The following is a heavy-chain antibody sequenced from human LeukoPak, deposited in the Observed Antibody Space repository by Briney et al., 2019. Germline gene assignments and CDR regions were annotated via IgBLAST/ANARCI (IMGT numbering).Heavy chain of an antibody. CDR2: ISSTGTTI. J-gene: IGHJ4*02. V-gene: IGHV3-11*01. Sequence: GGSLRLSCAASGFTFSDYYMSWIRQAPGKGLEWISYISSTGTTIYYADSVKGRFTISRDNAKNSLYLQVNSLRAEDTAVYYCARGPFRSGYFDDWGQGTLVTVSS. CDR1: GFTFSDYY. D-gene: IGHD3-3*01. CDR3: ARGPFRSGYFDD.